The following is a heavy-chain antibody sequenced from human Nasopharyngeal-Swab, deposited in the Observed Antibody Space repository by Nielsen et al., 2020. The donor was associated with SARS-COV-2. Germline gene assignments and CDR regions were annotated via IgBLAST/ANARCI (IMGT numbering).Heavy chain of an antibody. Sequence: GGSLRLSCVVSGFTFSDHWMSWVRQAPGKGLNWVASIKTDGSETYYGDSVKGRFTISRDNMKNSLHLQMNSLRVEDTAVYYCTGGGDEYDYVWGSYRPLLYHWGQGTLVTVSS. V-gene: IGHV3-7*03. CDR2: IKTDGSET. CDR1: GFTFSDHW. CDR3: TGGGDEYDYVWGSYRPLLYH. J-gene: IGHJ5*02. D-gene: IGHD3-16*02.